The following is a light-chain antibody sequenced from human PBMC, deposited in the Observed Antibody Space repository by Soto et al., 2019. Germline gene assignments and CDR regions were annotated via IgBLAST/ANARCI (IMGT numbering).Light chain of an antibody. CDR2: GTS. V-gene: IGKV3-15*01. CDR3: QQRNNWPWT. J-gene: IGKJ1*01. CDR1: QSVSSN. Sequence: EIVITQSPVTPSLSPGERATPSCRASQSVSSNLAWYQQKPGQVPRLLIYGTSTRATSIPARFSGSGSGTEFTLTISSLETEDFAVYSCQQRNNWPWTFGQGTKVDIK.